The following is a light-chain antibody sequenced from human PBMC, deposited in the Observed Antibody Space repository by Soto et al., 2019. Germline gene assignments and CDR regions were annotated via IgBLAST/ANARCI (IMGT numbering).Light chain of an antibody. CDR1: QSFRSSY. J-gene: IGKJ4*01. V-gene: IGKV3-20*01. Sequence: EIVLTQSPGTLSLSPGERATLSCRASQSFRSSYLAWYQQKPGQAPRLLIYGASSRATGIPDMFSGSGYGTDFTLTISRLEPEDFAVYYCQQNGSSRTFGGGTNVEIK. CDR3: QQNGSSRT. CDR2: GAS.